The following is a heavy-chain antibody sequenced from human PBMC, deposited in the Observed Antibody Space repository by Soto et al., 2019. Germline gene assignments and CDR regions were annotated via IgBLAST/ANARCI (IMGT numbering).Heavy chain of an antibody. CDR2: IHAGNGHP. CDR1: AYTFTSYA. CDR3: ARSPGYSYGDY. J-gene: IGHJ4*02. V-gene: IGHV1-3*01. D-gene: IGHD5-18*01. Sequence: ASVKVSCKGSAYTFTSYAIHWGRQAPGQRLEWMGWIHAGNGHPKCSQKFQGRVTITRDTSASTAYMELSSLRSEDTAVYYCARSPGYSYGDYWGQGTLVTVS.